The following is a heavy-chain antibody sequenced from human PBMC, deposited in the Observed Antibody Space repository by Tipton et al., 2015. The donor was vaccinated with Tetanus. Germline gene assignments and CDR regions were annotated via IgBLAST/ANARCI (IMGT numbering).Heavy chain of an antibody. V-gene: IGHV3-48*02. CDR2: ISYSSTSI. CDR1: GFSFRDFG. CDR3: VRRGDARANWFDS. Sequence: SLRLSCAGSGFSFRDFGLNWVRQAPGKGLEWVSYISYSSTSIYYADSVKGRFAISRDNVKNSLFLQMNSLRDDDTATYYCVRRGDARANWFDSWGQGTLVIVSS. D-gene: IGHD2-21*02. J-gene: IGHJ5*01.